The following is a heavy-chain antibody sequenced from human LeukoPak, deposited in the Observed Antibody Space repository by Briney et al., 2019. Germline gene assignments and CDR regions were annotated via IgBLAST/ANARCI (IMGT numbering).Heavy chain of an antibody. CDR2: IDPSDSYT. J-gene: IGHJ4*02. D-gene: IGHD1-26*01. V-gene: IGHV5-10-1*01. CDR1: GYSFTSYW. CDR3: ARLPQLGSDY. Sequence: GESLKISCKGSGYSFTSYWINWVRHMPGKGLEWMGTIDPSDSYTNYSPSFQGHVTISADNSISTAYLQWSSLKASDTAMYYCARLPQLGSDYWGQGTLVTVSS.